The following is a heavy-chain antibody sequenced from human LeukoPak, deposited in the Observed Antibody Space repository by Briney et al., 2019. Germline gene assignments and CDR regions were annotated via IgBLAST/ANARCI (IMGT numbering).Heavy chain of an antibody. CDR3: ASDSSGWYYFDY. D-gene: IGHD6-19*01. V-gene: IGHV4-30-2*01. Sequence: PSQTLSLTCAASGGSISSGGYSWSWIRQPPGKGLEWIGYIYHSGSTYYNPSLKSRVTISVDRSKNQFSLKLSSVTAADTAVYYCASDSSGWYYFDYWGQGTLVTVSS. J-gene: IGHJ4*02. CDR1: GGSISSGGYS. CDR2: IYHSGST.